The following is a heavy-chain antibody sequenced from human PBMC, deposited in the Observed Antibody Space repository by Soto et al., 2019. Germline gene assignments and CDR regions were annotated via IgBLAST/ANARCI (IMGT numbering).Heavy chain of an antibody. CDR1: GFSFSAYA. V-gene: IGHV3-23*01. J-gene: IGHJ4*02. CDR2: ISGSGRIT. D-gene: IGHD2-21*01. CDR3: VKERIELWLIDY. Sequence: PGGSLRLSCVASGFSFSAYAMSWVRQSPGKGFEWVSTISGSGRITSYADSVKGRFTTSKDTSTNTLYLHMNSLIADDTAVYYCVKERIELWLIDYWGQGTRVTVSS.